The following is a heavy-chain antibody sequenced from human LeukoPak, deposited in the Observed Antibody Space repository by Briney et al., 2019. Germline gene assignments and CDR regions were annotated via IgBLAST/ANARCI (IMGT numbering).Heavy chain of an antibody. CDR2: ISGSGGTT. CDR3: AKDGQVNQPDRLFTD. V-gene: IGHV3-23*01. Sequence: QPGGSLRLSCAASGFTFSSYAMSWVRQAPGKGLEWVSVISGSGGTTHYADSVKGRFTISRDNSKNTLYLQMYSLRGEDTAVYYCAKDGQVNQPDRLFTDWGQGTLVIVSS. CDR1: GFTFSSYA. J-gene: IGHJ4*02. D-gene: IGHD1-14*01.